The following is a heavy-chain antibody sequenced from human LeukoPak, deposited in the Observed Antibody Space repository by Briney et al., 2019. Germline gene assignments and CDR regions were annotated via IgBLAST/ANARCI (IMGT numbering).Heavy chain of an antibody. CDR3: ARLRAQMLSSSDF. Sequence: GGSLRLSCAASGFTFSSYWMSWVRQAPGKGLEWVANIKQDGSEKYYVDSVKGRFTISRDNAKNSLYLQMNSLRAEDTAVYYCARLRAQMLSSSDFWGQGSLVTVSS. V-gene: IGHV3-7*01. CDR1: GFTFSSYW. CDR2: IKQDGSEK. D-gene: IGHD2-2*01. J-gene: IGHJ4*02.